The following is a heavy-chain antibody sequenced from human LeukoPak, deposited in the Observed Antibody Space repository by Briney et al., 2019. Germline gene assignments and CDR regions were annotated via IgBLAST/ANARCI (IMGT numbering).Heavy chain of an antibody. CDR3: ARKSRGIAAAGTGNAFDI. J-gene: IGHJ3*02. V-gene: IGHV4-61*02. CDR2: IYTSGST. Sequence: SETLSLTCTVSGGSISSGNYYWSWIRQPAGKGLEWIGRIYTSGSTNYNPSLKSRVTISVDTSKNQFSLKLSSVTAADTAVYYCARKSRGIAAAGTGNAFDIWGQGTMVTVSS. D-gene: IGHD6-13*01. CDR1: GGSISSGNYY.